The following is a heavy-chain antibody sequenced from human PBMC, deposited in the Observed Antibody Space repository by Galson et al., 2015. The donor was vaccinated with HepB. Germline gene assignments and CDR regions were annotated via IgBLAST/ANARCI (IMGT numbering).Heavy chain of an antibody. J-gene: IGHJ4*02. CDR3: ARKATSARWCFDY. D-gene: IGHD6-6*01. Sequence: SLKLSCAASGFTFSSYAMHWVRQAPGKGLEWVAVISSDGSNKYYADYVKGRFTISRDNSKNTLYLQINSLRAEYTAVYYCARKATSARWCFDYWGQGTLVTVSS. CDR2: ISSDGSNK. V-gene: IGHV3-30-3*01. CDR1: GFTFSSYA.